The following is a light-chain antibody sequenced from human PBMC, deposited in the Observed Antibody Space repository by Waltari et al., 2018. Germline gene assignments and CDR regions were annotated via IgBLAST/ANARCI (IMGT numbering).Light chain of an antibody. CDR2: DSS. V-gene: IGKV3-11*01. Sequence: LLLTQSPATLSLSPGERSTLSGRASQSVGSSLVWYHQKPGQSPRLLIYDSSNRATGIPARFSGSGSGTDFSLTISSLEPEDFAVYYCQLHTKSPPMYIFGQGTKLEIQ. CDR1: QSVGSS. CDR3: QLHTKSPPMYI. J-gene: IGKJ2*01.